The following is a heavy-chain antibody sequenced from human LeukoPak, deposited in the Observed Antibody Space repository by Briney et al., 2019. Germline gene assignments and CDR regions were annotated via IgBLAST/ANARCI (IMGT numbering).Heavy chain of an antibody. CDR3: ARRGRHGAAADFPSFDR. CDR2: INPNSGGT. J-gene: IGHJ5*02. CDR1: GYTFTGYY. V-gene: IGHV1-2*06. Sequence: GASVKVSCKASGYTFTGYYMHWVRQAPGQGREGRGRINPNSGGTNYAQKFQGRVTMTRDTAISTACMEMSRRSSDDTAVYYCARRGRHGAAADFPSFDRWGHGTLVTVSS. D-gene: IGHD6-13*01.